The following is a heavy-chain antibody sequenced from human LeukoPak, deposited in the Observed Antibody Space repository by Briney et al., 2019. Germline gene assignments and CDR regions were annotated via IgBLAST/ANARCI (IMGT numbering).Heavy chain of an antibody. CDR1: GFTFSHYS. V-gene: IGHV3-48*02. D-gene: IGHD6-19*01. Sequence: GGSLRLSCAASGFTFSHYSMNWVRRAPGKGLEWVSYISSSIIYYADSVKGRFTISRDNAKNSLYLQMNSLRDEDTAVYYCARWFTSGRGFFDYWGQGILVTVSS. CDR3: ARWFTSGRGFFDY. J-gene: IGHJ4*02. CDR2: ISSSII.